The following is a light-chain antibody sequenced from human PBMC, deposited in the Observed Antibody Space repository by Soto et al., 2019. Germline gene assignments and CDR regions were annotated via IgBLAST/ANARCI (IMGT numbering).Light chain of an antibody. CDR1: QSISSY. CDR2: AAS. CDR3: QQSYSTPMYT. J-gene: IGKJ2*01. Sequence: DIQMTQSPSSLSASVGDRVTITCRASQSISSYLNWYQQKPGKAPKLLIYAASSLQSGVPSRFSGSGSGTEFTHTISSLQPEDFATYYCQQSYSTPMYTFGQGTKLVIK. V-gene: IGKV1-39*01.